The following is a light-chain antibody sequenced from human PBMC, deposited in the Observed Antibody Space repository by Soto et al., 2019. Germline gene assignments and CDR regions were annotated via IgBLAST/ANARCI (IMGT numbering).Light chain of an antibody. J-gene: IGKJ1*01. CDR2: KAS. CDR1: QTISSW. V-gene: IGKV1-5*03. CDR3: QQSTSYSEA. Sequence: DIQITQSPSTLSGSGGNRVTITCRASQTISSWLAWNQKKPGKAPTLLIYKASTLKSEVPSRFRGSGSGTEFTLTISSLQPDDFATYYCQQSTSYSEAFGQGTKVDIK.